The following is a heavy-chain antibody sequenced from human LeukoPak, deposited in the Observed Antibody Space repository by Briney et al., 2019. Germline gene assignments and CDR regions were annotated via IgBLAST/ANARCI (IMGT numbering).Heavy chain of an antibody. D-gene: IGHD2-15*01. J-gene: IGHJ5*02. CDR3: VRGGESTWS. CDR2: INNDGSGT. V-gene: IGHV3-74*01. Sequence: GGSLRLSCAASGFTFSSYWMHWVRQAPGKGPVWVLRINNDGSGTTYADSVKGRFTISRDDAKNTLYLQMNSLRAEDTAVYYCVRGGESTWSWGQGTLVTVSS. CDR1: GFTFSSYW.